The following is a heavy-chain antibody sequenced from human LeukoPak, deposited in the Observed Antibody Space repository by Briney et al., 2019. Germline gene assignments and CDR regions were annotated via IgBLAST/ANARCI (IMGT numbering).Heavy chain of an antibody. Sequence: SQTLSLTCAISGDSFSSNSAAWNWIRPSPSRGLEWLGRTYYRSKWYNDYAVSVKSRITINPDTSKNQFSLQLNAVIPEDTAVYYCARGHYYDSSGYYDASYFDYWGQGTLVTVSS. CDR3: ARGHYYDSSGYYDASYFDY. V-gene: IGHV6-1*01. CDR2: TYYRSKWYN. CDR1: GDSFSSNSAA. J-gene: IGHJ4*02. D-gene: IGHD3-22*01.